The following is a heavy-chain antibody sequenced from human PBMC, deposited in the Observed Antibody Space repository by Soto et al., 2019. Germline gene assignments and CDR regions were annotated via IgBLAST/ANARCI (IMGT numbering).Heavy chain of an antibody. J-gene: IGHJ4*02. CDR1: GGSINSGGYY. CDR2: IYYSGST. Sequence: QVQLQESGPGRVKPAQTLSLTCTVSGGSINSGGYYWSWIRQHPGVGLEWIGYIYYSGSTNYNPSLKSRLTISVDTSKNQFSLELSSVTAADTAVYYCARDGGYGSGSYRFDYWGQGTLVTVSS. V-gene: IGHV4-31*03. D-gene: IGHD3-10*01. CDR3: ARDGGYGSGSYRFDY.